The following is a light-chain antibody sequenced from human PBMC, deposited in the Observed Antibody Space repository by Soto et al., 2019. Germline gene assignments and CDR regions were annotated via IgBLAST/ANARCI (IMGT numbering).Light chain of an antibody. CDR2: EAS. Sequence: EIVLTQSPATLSLSPGERATLSCRASQSISSNLAWYQQKPGQAPRLLINEASNRATGIPARFSGSGSGTDFTLTISGLEPEDFAVYYCQQRSNLPTFGGGTKVDIK. CDR3: QQRSNLPT. V-gene: IGKV3-11*01. CDR1: QSISSN. J-gene: IGKJ4*01.